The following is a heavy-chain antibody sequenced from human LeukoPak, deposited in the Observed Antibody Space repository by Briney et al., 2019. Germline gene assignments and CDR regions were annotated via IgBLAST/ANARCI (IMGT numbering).Heavy chain of an antibody. J-gene: IGHJ6*03. Sequence: GGSLRLSCAASGFTFSSYEMNWVRQAPGKWLEWVSYISSSGSTIYYADSVKGRFTISRDNAKNSLYLQINSLRAEDTAVYYCARGMKYSTGWYYMDVWGKGTTVTISS. CDR1: GFTFSSYE. CDR2: ISSSGSTI. D-gene: IGHD6-19*01. CDR3: ARGMKYSTGWYYMDV. V-gene: IGHV3-48*03.